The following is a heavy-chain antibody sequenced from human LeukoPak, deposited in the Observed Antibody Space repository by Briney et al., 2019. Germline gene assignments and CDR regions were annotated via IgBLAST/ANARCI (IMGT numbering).Heavy chain of an antibody. CDR1: GFTFSDYY. CDR3: ATSRSFDY. V-gene: IGHV3-74*01. Sequence: GGSLRLSCAASGFTFSDYYMSWIRQAPGKGLVWVSRINSDGSSTSYADSVKGRFTISRDNAKNTLYLQMNSLRAEDTAVYYCATSRSFDYWGQGTLVTVSS. D-gene: IGHD2-2*01. J-gene: IGHJ4*02. CDR2: INSDGSST.